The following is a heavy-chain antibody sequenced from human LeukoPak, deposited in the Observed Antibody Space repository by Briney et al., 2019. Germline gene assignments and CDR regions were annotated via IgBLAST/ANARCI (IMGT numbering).Heavy chain of an antibody. D-gene: IGHD6-6*01. CDR3: ARLSAARSFDY. CDR1: GYSFTNTW. Sequence: GESLKISCKGSGYSFTNTWIGWVRQMPGKGLEWMGIIYPGDSDTRYSPSFQGQVTISADKFISTAYLQWSSLKASDTAMYYCARLSAARSFDYWGQGTLVTVSS. J-gene: IGHJ4*02. V-gene: IGHV5-51*01. CDR2: IYPGDSDT.